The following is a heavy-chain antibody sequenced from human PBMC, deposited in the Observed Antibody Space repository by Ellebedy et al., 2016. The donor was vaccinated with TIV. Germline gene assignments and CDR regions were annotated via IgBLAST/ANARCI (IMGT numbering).Heavy chain of an antibody. D-gene: IGHD3-10*01. V-gene: IGHV3-7*01. CDR2: IKEDGSEK. CDR3: ARDLSPNYYGSGSDY. Sequence: GESLKISCTASGFTFSNYWMTWVRQAPGKGLEWVANIKEDGSEKSYVDSVKGRFTISRDNAKNSLYLQMNSLRAEDTALYYCARDLSPNYYGSGSDYWGQGTLVTVSS. CDR1: GFTFSNYW. J-gene: IGHJ4*02.